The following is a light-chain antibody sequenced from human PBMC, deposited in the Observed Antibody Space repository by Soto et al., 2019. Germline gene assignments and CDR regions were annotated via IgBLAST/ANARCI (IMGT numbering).Light chain of an antibody. Sequence: IEMTQSPYSLSASVGDRVTITCRASQTISHYLNWYQHKPGKAPNLLIYGASSLRSEVPSRFNGSGSGTHFTLTITSLQREDSATYFCQLSYNTPPTFGQGTIVDIK. CDR2: GAS. CDR3: QLSYNTPPT. CDR1: QTISHY. J-gene: IGKJ1*01. V-gene: IGKV1-39*01.